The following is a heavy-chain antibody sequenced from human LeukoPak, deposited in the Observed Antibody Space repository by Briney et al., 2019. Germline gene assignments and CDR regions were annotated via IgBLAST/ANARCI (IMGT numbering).Heavy chain of an antibody. V-gene: IGHV3-23*01. CDR3: AKVTYYDFWSGYPDFDY. CDR2: ISGSGGST. Sequence: GGSLRLSCAASGFTFSSYAMSWVRQAPGKGLEWVSAISGSGGSTYYADSVKGRFTISRDNSKNTLYLQMNSLRAEDTAVYYCAKVTYYDFWSGYPDFDYWGQGTLVTVSS. J-gene: IGHJ4*02. CDR1: GFTFSSYA. D-gene: IGHD3-3*01.